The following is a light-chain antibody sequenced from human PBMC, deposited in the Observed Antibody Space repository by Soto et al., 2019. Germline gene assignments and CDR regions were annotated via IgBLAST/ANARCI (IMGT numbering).Light chain of an antibody. Sequence: QSALTQPASVSGSPGQSITISCTGTSSDVGVYNYVSWYQQHPGKAPKLMIYEVSNRPSGVSNRFSGSKSGNTASLTISGLQAEDEADYYCTSYTSSSTVVFGGGTKLTV. CDR3: TSYTSSSTVV. J-gene: IGLJ2*01. CDR1: SSDVGVYNY. V-gene: IGLV2-14*01. CDR2: EVS.